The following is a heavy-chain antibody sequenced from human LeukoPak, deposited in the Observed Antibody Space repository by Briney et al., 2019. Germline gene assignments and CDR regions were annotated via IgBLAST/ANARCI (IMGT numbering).Heavy chain of an antibody. V-gene: IGHV3-7*01. CDR2: IKQDGSEK. CDR1: GFTFSSYW. Sequence: PGGSLRLSCAASGFTFSSYWMSWVRQAPGKGLEWVANIKQDGSEKYYVDSVKGRFTISRDDAKNSLYLQINSLRAEDTAVYYCAREDKVVPAALGPYNWFDPWGQGTLVTVSS. D-gene: IGHD2-2*01. CDR3: AREDKVVPAALGPYNWFDP. J-gene: IGHJ5*02.